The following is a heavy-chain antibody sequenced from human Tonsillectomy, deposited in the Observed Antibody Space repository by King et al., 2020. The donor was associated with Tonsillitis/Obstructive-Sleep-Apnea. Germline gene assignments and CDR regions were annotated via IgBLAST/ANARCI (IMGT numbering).Heavy chain of an antibody. CDR1: GFTFDDYA. Sequence: VQLVESGGGLVQPGRSLRLSCAASGFTFDDYAMHLVRQPPGKGLEWVSGISWNGGTIIYADSVKGRFTISRDNAKNSLYLQMNSLGPEDTAFYYCAKVEREYCSTTSCQFDYWGQGTLVTVSS. V-gene: IGHV3-9*01. D-gene: IGHD2-2*01. CDR3: AKVEREYCSTTSCQFDY. J-gene: IGHJ4*02. CDR2: ISWNGGTI.